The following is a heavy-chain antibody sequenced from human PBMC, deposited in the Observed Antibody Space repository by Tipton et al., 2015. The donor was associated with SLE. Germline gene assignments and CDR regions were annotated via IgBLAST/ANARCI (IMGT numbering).Heavy chain of an antibody. J-gene: IGHJ5*02. CDR3: ARGEFCLTSSCPEHCFAP. CDR2: IHYMGST. CDR1: SGSLTNYY. Sequence: TLSLTCNVSSGSLTNYYWNWIRQPPGKGLEWIGYIHYMGSTNYNPSLRSRVSISIDTSKNQFSLRLNSVTAADTAVYYCARGEFCLTSSCPEHCFAPWGQGTLVTVSA. V-gene: IGHV4-59*07. D-gene: IGHD2-2*01.